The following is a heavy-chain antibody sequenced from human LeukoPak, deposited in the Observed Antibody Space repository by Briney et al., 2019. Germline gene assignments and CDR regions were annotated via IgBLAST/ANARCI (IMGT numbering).Heavy chain of an antibody. CDR3: ARDGLVGATAYYYYYMDV. J-gene: IGHJ6*03. D-gene: IGHD1-26*01. V-gene: IGHV4-38-2*02. CDR1: GYSISSGYY. CDR2: IYYSGST. Sequence: TSETLSLTCTVSGYSISSGYYWGWIRQPPGKGLEWIGSIYYSGSTYYNPSLKSRVTISVDTSKNQFSLKLSSVTAADTAVYYCARDGLVGATAYYYYYMDVWGKGTTVTVSS.